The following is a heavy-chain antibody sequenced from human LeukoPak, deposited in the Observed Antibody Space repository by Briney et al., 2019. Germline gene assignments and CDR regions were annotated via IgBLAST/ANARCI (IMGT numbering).Heavy chain of an antibody. Sequence: GGSLRLSCAASGFTFSSCAMNWVRQAPGTGLEWVSSITYSGGSTYYADSVKGRFTISRDNSKNTLYLQMNSLRAEDTAVYYCAKTRFIVATMVDYWGQGTLVTVSS. J-gene: IGHJ4*02. CDR2: ITYSGGST. V-gene: IGHV3-23*01. CDR1: GFTFSSCA. CDR3: AKTRFIVATMVDY. D-gene: IGHD5-12*01.